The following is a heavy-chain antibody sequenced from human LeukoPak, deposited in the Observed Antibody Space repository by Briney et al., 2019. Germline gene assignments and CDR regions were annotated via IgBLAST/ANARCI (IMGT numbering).Heavy chain of an antibody. D-gene: IGHD2-15*01. V-gene: IGHV3-21*01. CDR2: VSGTSSDI. Sequence: GGSLRLSCAASGFTFSSYAMSWVRQAPGKGLEWVSSVSGTSSDIYYADSVKGRFTISRDNAKNSLFLQMNSLRAEDTAVYYCARAAYCSGGSCSKTPFYFDYWGQGTLVTVSS. CDR1: GFTFSSYA. J-gene: IGHJ4*02. CDR3: ARAAYCSGGSCSKTPFYFDY.